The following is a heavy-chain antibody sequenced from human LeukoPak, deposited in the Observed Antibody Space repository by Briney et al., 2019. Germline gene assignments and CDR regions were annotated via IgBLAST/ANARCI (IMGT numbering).Heavy chain of an antibody. CDR1: GGSISSGSYY. D-gene: IGHD1-14*01. V-gene: IGHV4-61*02. CDR2: IYTSGST. Sequence: SQTLSLTCTVSGGSISSGSYYWSWIRQPAGKGLVWIGRIYTSGSTNYNPSLKSRVTISVDTSKNQFSLKLSSATAADTAVYYCARDQGDDRDYWGQGTLVTVSS. J-gene: IGHJ4*02. CDR3: ARDQGDDRDY.